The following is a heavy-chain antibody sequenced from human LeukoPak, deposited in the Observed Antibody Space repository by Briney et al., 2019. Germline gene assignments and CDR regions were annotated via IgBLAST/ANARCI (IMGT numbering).Heavy chain of an antibody. V-gene: IGHV1-18*01. CDR2: VTTYNNNT. Sequence: GASVKVSCKTSGYTFTSYGVSWVRQAPGQGLEWMGWVTTYNNNTNHAQKFQGRVTMTTDTATSTAYMELRSLRSDDTAVYYCARIIVVGVESYYMDVWGKGTTVTISS. CDR3: ARIIVVGVESYYMDV. CDR1: GYTFTSYG. D-gene: IGHD1-26*01. J-gene: IGHJ6*03.